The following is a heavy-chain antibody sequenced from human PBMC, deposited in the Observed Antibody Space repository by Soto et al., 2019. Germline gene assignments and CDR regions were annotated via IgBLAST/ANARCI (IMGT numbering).Heavy chain of an antibody. CDR3: ARVTLSRYYDSSGPVGWFDP. V-gene: IGHV1-69*01. Sequence: QVQLVQSGAEVKKPGSSVKVSCKASGSTFSSYSISWVRQAPGPGLEWMGGIIPIFGTANYAQKFQGRVTITEDESTSTAYMELSSLRSEDTAVYYCARVTLSRYYDSSGPVGWFDPWGQGTLVTVSS. CDR2: IIPIFGTA. D-gene: IGHD3-22*01. CDR1: GSTFSSYS. J-gene: IGHJ5*02.